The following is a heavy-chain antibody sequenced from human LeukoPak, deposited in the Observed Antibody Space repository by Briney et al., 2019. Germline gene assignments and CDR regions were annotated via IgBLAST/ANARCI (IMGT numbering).Heavy chain of an antibody. D-gene: IGHD2-15*01. V-gene: IGHV1-2*02. CDR1: GYTFTGYY. J-gene: IGHJ4*02. Sequence: ASVKVSCKASGYTFTGYYMHWVRQAPGQGLEWVGWINPNSGGTNYAQKFQGRVTMTRDTSISTAYMELSRLRSDDTAVYYCARATRYCSGGSCYLDYWGQGTLVTVSS. CDR2: INPNSGGT. CDR3: ARATRYCSGGSCYLDY.